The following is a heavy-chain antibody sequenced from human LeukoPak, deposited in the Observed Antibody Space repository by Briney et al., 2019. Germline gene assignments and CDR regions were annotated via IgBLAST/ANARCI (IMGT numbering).Heavy chain of an antibody. V-gene: IGHV3-20*04. CDR2: INWDGGST. J-gene: IGHJ6*03. CDR3: ARGRMVRGVIHYYYYMDV. D-gene: IGHD3-10*01. CDR1: GFTVSSNY. Sequence: GGSLRPSCAASGFTVSSNYMSWVRQAPGKGLEWVSGINWDGGSTGYADSVKGRFTISRDNAKNSLYLQMNSLRAEDTALYYCARGRMVRGVIHYYYYMDVWGKGTTVTVSS.